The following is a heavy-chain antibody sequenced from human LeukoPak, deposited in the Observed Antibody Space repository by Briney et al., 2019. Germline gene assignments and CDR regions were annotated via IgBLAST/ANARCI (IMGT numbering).Heavy chain of an antibody. CDR3: ARHLRGAYCGDNCYLDY. V-gene: IGHV4-39*01. D-gene: IGHD2-21*02. J-gene: IGHJ4*02. Sequence: SETLSLTCTVSGGSISSSSHYWGWIRQPPGKGLEWIGSIYYSGSTYYNPSLKSRVTVSVDTSKNQFSLKLSSVAAADTAVYSCARHLRGAYCGDNCYLDYWGQGTLVTVSS. CDR1: GGSISSSSHY. CDR2: IYYSGST.